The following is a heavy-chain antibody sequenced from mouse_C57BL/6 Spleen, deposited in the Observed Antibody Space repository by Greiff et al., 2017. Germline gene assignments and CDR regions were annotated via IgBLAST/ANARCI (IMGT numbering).Heavy chain of an antibody. V-gene: IGHV1-64*01. CDR2: IHPNSGST. CDR3: ARGGDGWSFDV. Sequence: QVQLKQPGAELVKPGASVKLSCKASGYTFTSYWMHWVKQRPGQGLEWIGMIHPNSGSTNYNEKFKSKATLTVDKSSSTAYMQLSSLTSEDSAVYYCARGGDGWSFDVWGTGTTVTVSS. D-gene: IGHD3-3*01. CDR1: GYTFTSYW. J-gene: IGHJ1*03.